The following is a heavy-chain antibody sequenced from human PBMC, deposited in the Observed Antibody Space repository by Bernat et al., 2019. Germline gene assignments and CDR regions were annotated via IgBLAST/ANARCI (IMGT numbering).Heavy chain of an antibody. D-gene: IGHD2-21*02. J-gene: IGHJ4*02. V-gene: IGHV3-48*03. CDR2: ISSSGSTI. CDR3: AGVTSGIYLDY. CDR1: GFTFSSFE. Sequence: EVQLVESGGGLQQPGGSLRLSCAASGFTFSSFEMNWVRQAPGKGLEWVSYISSSGSTIYYADSVKGRFTISRDNAKNSLYLQMNSLRAEDTAVYFCAGVTSGIYLDYWGQGTLVTVSS.